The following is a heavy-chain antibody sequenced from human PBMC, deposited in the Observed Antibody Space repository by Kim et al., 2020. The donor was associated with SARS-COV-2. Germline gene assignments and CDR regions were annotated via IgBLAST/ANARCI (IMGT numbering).Heavy chain of an antibody. CDR3: AKGEAAAGTGWFDP. Sequence: ADSVKGRFTISRDNSKNTRYLQMNSLRAEDTAVYYCAKGEAAAGTGWFDPWGQGTLVTVSS. V-gene: IGHV3-33*06. D-gene: IGHD6-13*01. J-gene: IGHJ5*02.